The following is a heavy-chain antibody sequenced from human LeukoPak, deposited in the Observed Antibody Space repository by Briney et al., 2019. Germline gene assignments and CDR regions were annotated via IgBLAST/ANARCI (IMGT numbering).Heavy chain of an antibody. CDR3: ARWYYYDSSASHPGDY. Sequence: PSETLSLTCTVSGGSISSSSYYWGWIRQPPGKGLEWIGSIYYSGSTSYNPSLKSRVTISVDTSKSQFSLKLTSVTAADTAVYYCARWYYYDSSASHPGDYWGQGTLVTVSS. D-gene: IGHD3-22*01. CDR2: IYYSGST. V-gene: IGHV4-39*01. J-gene: IGHJ4*02. CDR1: GGSISSSSYY.